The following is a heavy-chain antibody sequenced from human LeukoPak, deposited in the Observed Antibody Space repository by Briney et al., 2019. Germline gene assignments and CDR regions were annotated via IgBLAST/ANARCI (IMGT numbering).Heavy chain of an antibody. V-gene: IGHV4-4*07. D-gene: IGHD4-17*01. CDR2: IYTSGST. J-gene: IGHJ5*02. CDR3: ARDNDYGDYRGAFDP. Sequence: SETLSPTCTVSGGSISSYYWSWIRQPAGKGLEWIGRIYTSGSTNYNPSLKSRVTMSVDTSKNQFSLKLSSVTAADTAVYYCARDNDYGDYRGAFDPWGQGTLVTVSS. CDR1: GGSISSYY.